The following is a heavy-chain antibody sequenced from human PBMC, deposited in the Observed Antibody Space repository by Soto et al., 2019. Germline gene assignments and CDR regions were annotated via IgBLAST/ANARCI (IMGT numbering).Heavy chain of an antibody. V-gene: IGHV3-30*18. CDR1: GFTFSSYG. D-gene: IGHD1-7*01. CDR2: ISYDGSNK. CDR3: AKGNNWNYEPFDY. Sequence: GGSLRLSCAASGFTFSSYGMHWVRQAPGKGLEWVAVISYDGSNKYYADSVKGRFTISRDNSKNTLYLQMNSLRAEDTAVYYCAKGNNWNYEPFDYWGQGTLVTVSS. J-gene: IGHJ4*02.